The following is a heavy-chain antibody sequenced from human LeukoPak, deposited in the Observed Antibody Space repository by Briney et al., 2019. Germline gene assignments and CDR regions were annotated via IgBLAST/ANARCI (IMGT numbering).Heavy chain of an antibody. CDR2: IYYSGNT. V-gene: IGHV4-39*01. D-gene: IGHD5-18*01. Sequence: PSETLSLTCAVSGVSISSSNSYWGWIRQPPGKGLEWIGSIYYSGNTYYNASLKSRVTISVDTSKNQFSLKLSSVTAADTAVYYCARRTRIQPWFHLWGQGTLVTVSS. CDR1: GVSISSSNSY. J-gene: IGHJ5*01. CDR3: ARRTRIQPWFHL.